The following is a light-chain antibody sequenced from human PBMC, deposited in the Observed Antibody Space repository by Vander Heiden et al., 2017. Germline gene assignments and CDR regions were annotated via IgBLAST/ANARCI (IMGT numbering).Light chain of an antibody. CDR1: TSNIGSNI. J-gene: IGLJ2*01. CDR3: SAWDDNLNGVV. CDR2: SDN. V-gene: IGLV1-44*01. Sequence: QSVLTQPPSASWTPGQRVILSCSGRTSNIGSNIVNWYQRLPGGAPKRLIYSDNHRPSGVPARFSGSRSGTSASLAISGLQSEDEADYFCSAWDDNLNGVVFGGGTKLTVL.